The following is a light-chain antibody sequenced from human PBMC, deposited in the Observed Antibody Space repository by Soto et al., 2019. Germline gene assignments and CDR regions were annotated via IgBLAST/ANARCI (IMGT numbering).Light chain of an antibody. J-gene: IGKJ2*01. CDR3: QQSYSTPYT. CDR1: QSISSY. V-gene: IGKV1-39*01. CDR2: AAS. Sequence: DIQMTQSPSSLSASVGDRVTITCRASQSISSYLNWYQQKPGKAPEFLIYAASSLQSGVPSRFSGSGSGTEFTLTISSLQSEDFATYYCQQSYSTPYTFGQGTKLEIK.